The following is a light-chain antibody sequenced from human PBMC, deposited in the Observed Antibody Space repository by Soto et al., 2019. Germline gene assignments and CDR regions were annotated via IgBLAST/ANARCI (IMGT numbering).Light chain of an antibody. CDR3: TQGTHWTPYT. CDR2: EAS. CDR1: RSLVYSDGNSY. Sequence: DVVMTQSPLSLPVTLGQPASISCRASRSLVYSDGNSYLSWYHQRPGQSPRRLIYEASNRDSGVPDRFSGSGSGTDFTLEISRVEAEDVGIYYCTQGTHWTPYTFGQGTKLEIK. J-gene: IGKJ2*01. V-gene: IGKV2-30*01.